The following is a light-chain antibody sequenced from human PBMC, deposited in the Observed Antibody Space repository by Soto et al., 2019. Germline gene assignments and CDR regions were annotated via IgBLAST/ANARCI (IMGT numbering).Light chain of an antibody. V-gene: IGKV3-15*01. CDR3: QQYNNWPIT. CDR2: GAS. Sequence: VMTQSPATLSVYPGARATLSCRASQSVGSDLVWYRQKPGQAPRLLIYGASNRATGVPDRFSGSGSGTVFTLTISSLQSEDFAVYYCQQYNNWPITFGQGRLLAI. CDR1: QSVGSD. J-gene: IGKJ5*01.